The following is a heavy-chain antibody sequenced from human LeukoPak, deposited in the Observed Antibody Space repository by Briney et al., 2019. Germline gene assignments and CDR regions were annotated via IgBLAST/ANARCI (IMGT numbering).Heavy chain of an antibody. CDR3: ARLEGLYYDSSGYIDY. CDR2: IYYSGST. V-gene: IGHV4-39*01. Sequence: SETLSLTCTVSGGSISSSSYYWGWVRQPPGKGLEWIESIYYSGSTYYNPSLKSRVTISVDTSKNQFSLKLSSVTAADTAVYYCARLEGLYYDSSGYIDYWGQGTLVTVSS. J-gene: IGHJ4*02. CDR1: GGSISSSSYY. D-gene: IGHD3-22*01.